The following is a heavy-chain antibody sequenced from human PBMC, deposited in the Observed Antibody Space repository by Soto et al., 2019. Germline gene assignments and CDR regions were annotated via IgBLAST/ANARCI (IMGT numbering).Heavy chain of an antibody. Sequence: QVQLVQSGAEVKKPGASVKVSCKASGYTFTSYGISWVRQAPGQGLERMGWINAYNGNTNYAQKSQGRVTMPTDTSASTAYIELRSLRSDDTAVYYCARDVGYGLIDYWGQGALVTVSS. V-gene: IGHV1-18*01. CDR1: GYTFTSYG. D-gene: IGHD5-18*01. CDR3: ARDVGYGLIDY. J-gene: IGHJ4*02. CDR2: INAYNGNT.